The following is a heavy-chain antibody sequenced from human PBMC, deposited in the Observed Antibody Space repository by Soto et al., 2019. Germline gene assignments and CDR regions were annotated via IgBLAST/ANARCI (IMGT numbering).Heavy chain of an antibody. Sequence: GESLKISCEGSGYSFTSYWISWVRQMPGKGLEWMGRIDPSDSYTNYSPSFQGHVTISADKSISTAYLQWSSLKASDTAMYYCAILLVDTDMVNRDLYGMAVWSQGTTVTVSS. J-gene: IGHJ6*02. V-gene: IGHV5-10-1*01. CDR3: AILLVDTDMVNRDLYGMAV. CDR1: GYSFTSYW. CDR2: IDPSDSYT. D-gene: IGHD5-18*01.